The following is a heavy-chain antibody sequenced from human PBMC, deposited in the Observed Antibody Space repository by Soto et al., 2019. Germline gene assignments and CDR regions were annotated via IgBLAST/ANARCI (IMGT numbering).Heavy chain of an antibody. J-gene: IGHJ6*02. Sequence: QVQLVESGGGVVRPGRSLRLSCAASGFAFNNYSMHWVRQAPGKGLEWVAIMAFDGSNKYTADSVKGRFTISRDNSKNILYLQMSSMRPEDTAVYFCARDRVPYVYFFYGMNVWGQGTTIIDS. CDR2: MAFDGSNK. CDR3: ARDRVPYVYFFYGMNV. D-gene: IGHD3-10*02. V-gene: IGHV3-30-3*01. CDR1: GFAFNNYS.